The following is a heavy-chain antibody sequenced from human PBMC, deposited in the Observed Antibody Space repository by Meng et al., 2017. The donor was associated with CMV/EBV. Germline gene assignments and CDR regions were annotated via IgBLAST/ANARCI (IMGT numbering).Heavy chain of an antibody. CDR1: GYTFTSYD. J-gene: IGHJ4*02. CDR2: INPSGGST. V-gene: IGHV1-46*01. D-gene: IGHD5-24*01. CDR3: AREFDGYTFDY. Sequence: QVQLVQYGAGVKKPGASVKVSCKASGYTFTSYDMHWVRPAPGQGLEWMGIINPSGGSTSYAQKFQGRVTMTRDTSTSTVYMELSSLRSEDTAVYYCAREFDGYTFDYWGQGTLVTVSS.